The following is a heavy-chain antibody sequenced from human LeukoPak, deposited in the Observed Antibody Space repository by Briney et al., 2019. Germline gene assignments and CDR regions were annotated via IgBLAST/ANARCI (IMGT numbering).Heavy chain of an antibody. CDR1: GYTFTSYA. D-gene: IGHD3-10*01. CDR2: INTNTGNP. J-gene: IGHJ5*02. Sequence: ASVKVSCKASGYTFTSYAMNWVRQAPGQGLEWMGWINTNTGNPTYAQGFTGRFVFSLDTSVSTAYLQISSLKAEDTAAYYCARAKITMVRGVLLSNWFDPWGQGTLVTVSS. CDR3: ARAKITMVRGVLLSNWFDP. V-gene: IGHV7-4-1*02.